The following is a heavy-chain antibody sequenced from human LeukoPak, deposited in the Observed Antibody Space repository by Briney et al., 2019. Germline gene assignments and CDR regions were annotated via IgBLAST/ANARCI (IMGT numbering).Heavy chain of an antibody. V-gene: IGHV3-23*01. Sequence: GGSLRLSCAASGFTFSSYAMSWVRQAPGKGLEWVSAISGSGGSTYYADSVKGRFTISRDNSKNTPYLQMNSLRAEDTAVYYCAKFGGKGTAFDYWGQGTLVTVSS. CDR1: GFTFSSYA. D-gene: IGHD3-16*01. CDR3: AKFGGKGTAFDY. CDR2: ISGSGGST. J-gene: IGHJ4*02.